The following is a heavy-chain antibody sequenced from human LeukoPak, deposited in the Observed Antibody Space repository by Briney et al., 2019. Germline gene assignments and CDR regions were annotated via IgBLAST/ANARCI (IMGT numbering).Heavy chain of an antibody. CDR1: GGSFGGYY. D-gene: IGHD2-2*01. CDR3: ARHRLYCSSTSCYARWFDP. V-gene: IGHV4-34*01. J-gene: IGHJ5*02. Sequence: KASETLSLTCAVYGGSFGGYYWSWIRQPPGKGLEWIGEINHSGSTNYNPSLKSRVTISVDTSKNQFSLKLSSVTAADTAVYYCARHRLYCSSTSCYARWFDPWGQGTLVTVSS. CDR2: INHSGST.